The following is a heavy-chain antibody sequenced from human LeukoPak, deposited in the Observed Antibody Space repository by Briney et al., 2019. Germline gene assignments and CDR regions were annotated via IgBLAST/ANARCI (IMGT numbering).Heavy chain of an antibody. J-gene: IGHJ4*02. CDR2: IKQDGSEK. CDR3: AEGTSPWDY. Sequence: GGSLRLSCAASGFTFANAWMSWVRQAPGKGLEWVANIKQDGSEKYYVDSVKGRFTISRDNAKNSLYLQMNSLRAEDTAVYYCAEGTSPWDYWGQGTLVTVSS. V-gene: IGHV3-7*01. CDR1: GFTFANAW. D-gene: IGHD3/OR15-3a*01.